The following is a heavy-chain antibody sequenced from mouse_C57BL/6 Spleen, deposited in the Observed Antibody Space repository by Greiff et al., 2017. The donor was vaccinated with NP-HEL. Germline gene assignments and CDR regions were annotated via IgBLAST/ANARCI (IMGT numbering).Heavy chain of an antibody. CDR2: IYPGSGNT. CDR1: GYSFTSYY. D-gene: IGHD2-4*01. V-gene: IGHV1-66*01. Sequence: VQLQQSGPELVKPGASVKISCKASGYSFTSYYIHWVKQRPGQGLEWIGWIYPGSGNTKYNEKFKGKATLTADTSSSTAYMQLSSLTSEDSAVYYCARGIYYDYWYFDVWGTGTTVTVSS. J-gene: IGHJ1*03. CDR3: ARGIYYDYWYFDV.